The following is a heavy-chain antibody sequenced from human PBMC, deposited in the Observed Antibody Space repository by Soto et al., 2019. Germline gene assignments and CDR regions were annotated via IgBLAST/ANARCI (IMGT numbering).Heavy chain of an antibody. CDR2: IYYSGST. CDR1: GGSISSYY. Sequence: SETLSLTCTVSGGSISSYYWSWIRQPPGKGLEWIGYIYYSGSTNYNPSLKSRVTISVDTSKNQFSLKLSSVTAADTAVYYCALSESGYDEDAFDIWGQGTMVTVSS. J-gene: IGHJ3*02. V-gene: IGHV4-59*08. D-gene: IGHD5-12*01. CDR3: ALSESGYDEDAFDI.